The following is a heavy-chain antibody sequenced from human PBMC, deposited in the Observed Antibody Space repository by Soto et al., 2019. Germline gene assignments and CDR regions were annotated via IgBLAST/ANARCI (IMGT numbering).Heavy chain of an antibody. V-gene: IGHV3-30-3*01. CDR3: ARAQSSTVITSTHFDP. J-gene: IGHJ5*02. D-gene: IGHD4-17*01. Sequence: GGSLRLSCAASGFTFSSYAMHWVRQAPGKGLEWVAIISYDGSTKFYADSVKGRFTISRDNAKNTVYLHLNSLRGEDTAVYYCARAQSSTVITSTHFDPWGQGTPVTVSS. CDR2: ISYDGSTK. CDR1: GFTFSSYA.